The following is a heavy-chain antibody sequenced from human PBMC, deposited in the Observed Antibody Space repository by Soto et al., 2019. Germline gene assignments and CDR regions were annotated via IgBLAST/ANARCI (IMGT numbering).Heavy chain of an antibody. V-gene: IGHV1-69*01. CDR2: IIPIFGTA. Sequence: QVQLVQSGAEVKKPGSSVKVSCKASGGTFSSYAISWVRQAPGQGLEWMGGIIPIFGTANYAQKFQGRVTITADESTSTAYMELSSLRSEDTAVYYCARGTPRGSSGWYGDPYYYYYYGMDVWGQGTTVTVSS. J-gene: IGHJ6*02. CDR3: ARGTPRGSSGWYGDPYYYYYYGMDV. D-gene: IGHD6-13*01. CDR1: GGTFSSYA.